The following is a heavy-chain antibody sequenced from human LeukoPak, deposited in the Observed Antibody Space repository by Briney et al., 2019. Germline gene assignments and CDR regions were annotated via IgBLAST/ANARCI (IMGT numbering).Heavy chain of an antibody. V-gene: IGHV3-7*05. D-gene: IGHD6-19*01. J-gene: IGHJ4*02. Sequence: GGSLRLSCAASGFTFSSYAMSWVRQAPGKGLEWVANIKQDGSEKYYVDSVKGRFTISRDNAKNSLYLQMNSLRAEDTAVYYCTREYTRGWYPYYWGQGTLVTVSS. CDR2: IKQDGSEK. CDR1: GFTFSSYA. CDR3: TREYTRGWYPYY.